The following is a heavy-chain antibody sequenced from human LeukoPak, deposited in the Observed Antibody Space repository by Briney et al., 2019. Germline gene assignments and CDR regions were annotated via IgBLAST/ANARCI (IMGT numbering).Heavy chain of an antibody. V-gene: IGHV4-39*07. CDR3: ARGVGGYYGSGSYYSNWFDP. J-gene: IGHJ5*02. CDR1: GGSISSSSYY. D-gene: IGHD3-10*01. Sequence: PSETLSLTCTVSGGSISSSSYYWGWIRQPPGKGLEWIGSIYYSGSTYYNPSLKSRVTISVDTSKNQFSLKLSSVTAADTAVYYCARGVGGYYGSGSYYSNWFDPWGQGTLVTVSS. CDR2: IYYSGST.